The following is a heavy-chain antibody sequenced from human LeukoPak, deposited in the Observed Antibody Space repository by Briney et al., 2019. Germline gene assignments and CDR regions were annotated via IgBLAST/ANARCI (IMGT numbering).Heavy chain of an antibody. CDR1: GGTFSSHV. D-gene: IGHD6-19*01. Sequence: GASVKVSCKASGGTFSSHVVGWVRQAPGQGLEWMGGFDPEDGETIYAQKFQGRVTMTEDTSTDTASMELSSLRSEDTAVYYCATDLYSSGWYTLHPHNWFDPWGQGTLVTVSS. CDR2: FDPEDGET. V-gene: IGHV1-24*01. CDR3: ATDLYSSGWYTLHPHNWFDP. J-gene: IGHJ5*02.